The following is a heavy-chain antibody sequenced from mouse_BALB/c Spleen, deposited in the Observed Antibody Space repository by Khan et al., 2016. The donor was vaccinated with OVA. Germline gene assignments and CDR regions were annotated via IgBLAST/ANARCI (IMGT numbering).Heavy chain of an antibody. D-gene: IGHD2-13*01. J-gene: IGHJ3*01. CDR2: ISDGGSST. V-gene: IGHV5-4*02. CDR1: GFTLSDYY. Sequence: EVELVESGGGLVKPGGSLKLSCAASGFTLSDYYMYWVRQTPEKRLEWVATISDGGSSTYYPDSVKGRFTISRDDVKNILYLQMSSLKSEDTAMYYCARGYYGDPFAYWGQGTLVTVSA. CDR3: ARGYYGDPFAY.